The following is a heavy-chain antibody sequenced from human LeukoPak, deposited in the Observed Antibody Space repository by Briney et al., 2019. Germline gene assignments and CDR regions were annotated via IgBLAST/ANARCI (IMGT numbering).Heavy chain of an antibody. V-gene: IGHV3-53*01. CDR3: AKRVSGWYWVDY. CDR2: IYSGGST. CDR1: GFTVSSNY. D-gene: IGHD6-19*01. J-gene: IGHJ4*02. Sequence: GGSLRLSCAASGFTVSSNYMSWVRQAPGKGLEWVSVIYSGGSTDYADSVKGRFTISRDNSKNPMYLQMNSLRAEDTAVYYCAKRVSGWYWVDYWGQGTLVTVSS.